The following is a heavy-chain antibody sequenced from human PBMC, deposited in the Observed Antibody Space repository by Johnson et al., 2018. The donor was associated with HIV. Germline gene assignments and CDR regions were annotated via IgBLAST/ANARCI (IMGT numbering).Heavy chain of an antibody. CDR2: TRNKANSYTT. Sequence: VQLVESGGGLVQPGGSLRLSCAASGFTFSDHYMDWVRQAPGKGLEWVGRTRNKANSYTTEYAASVKGSFNISRDDSKNSLYLQMNSLKTEDTAVYYCARGDCSSTSCPRNAFDIWGQGTMVTVSS. CDR1: GFTFSDHY. V-gene: IGHV3-72*01. J-gene: IGHJ3*02. D-gene: IGHD2-2*01. CDR3: ARGDCSSTSCPRNAFDI.